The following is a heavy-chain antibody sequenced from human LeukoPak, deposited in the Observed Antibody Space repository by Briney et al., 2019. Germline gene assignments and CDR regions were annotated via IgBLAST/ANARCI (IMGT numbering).Heavy chain of an antibody. Sequence: SETLSLTCTGSGGSISSYYWSWIRQPPGKGLEWIGYVAYSGSTNYNPSLKSRVTISVDTSKNQFSLKLSSVTAADTAVYYCARQAPLERWLQTDAFDIWGQGTMVTVSS. V-gene: IGHV4-59*08. J-gene: IGHJ3*02. D-gene: IGHD5-24*01. CDR2: VAYSGST. CDR3: ARQAPLERWLQTDAFDI. CDR1: GGSISSYY.